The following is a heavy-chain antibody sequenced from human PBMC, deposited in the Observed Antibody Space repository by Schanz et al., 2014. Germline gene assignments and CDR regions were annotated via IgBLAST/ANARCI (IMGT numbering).Heavy chain of an antibody. D-gene: IGHD2-21*02. CDR3: AKDGVPSPWVCFGGYCYSGGADY. Sequence: EVQLEVSGGGLVQPGGSLRLSCSASGFTFSDHWMSWVRQPPGKGLEWVSVISGSGDHTHYADSVKGRFTISRDTSGNTLYLQMNSLTGEDTAVYYCAKDGVPSPWVCFGGYCYSGGADYWGQGTLVTVSS. V-gene: IGHV3-23*04. CDR2: ISGSGDHT. CDR1: GFTFSDHW. J-gene: IGHJ4*02.